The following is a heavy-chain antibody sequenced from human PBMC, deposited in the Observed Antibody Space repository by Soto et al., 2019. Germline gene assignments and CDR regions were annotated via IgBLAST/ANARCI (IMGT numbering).Heavy chain of an antibody. V-gene: IGHV1-18*01. Sequence: ASVKVSCKASGYTFTSYGISWVRQAPGQGLEWMGWISAYNGNTNYAQKLQGRVTMTTDTSTSTAYMELRSQRSDDTAVYYCARTDCSSTSCYYYYYYMDVWGKGTTVTVSS. CDR3: ARTDCSSTSCYYYYYYMDV. D-gene: IGHD2-2*01. J-gene: IGHJ6*03. CDR2: ISAYNGNT. CDR1: GYTFTSYG.